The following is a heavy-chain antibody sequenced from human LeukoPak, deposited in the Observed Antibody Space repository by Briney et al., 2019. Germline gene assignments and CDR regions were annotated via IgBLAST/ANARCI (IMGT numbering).Heavy chain of an antibody. Sequence: SETLSLTCTVSGGSISRSSYYWGWIRQPPGKGLEWIGSIYYSGSTYYNPSLKSRVTISVGTSKNQFSLKLSSVTAADTAVYYCARRSRVTTLGYYYYYMDVWGKGTTVTISS. CDR1: GGSISRSSYY. V-gene: IGHV4-39*01. CDR2: IYYSGST. D-gene: IGHD4-17*01. J-gene: IGHJ6*03. CDR3: ARRSRVTTLGYYYYYMDV.